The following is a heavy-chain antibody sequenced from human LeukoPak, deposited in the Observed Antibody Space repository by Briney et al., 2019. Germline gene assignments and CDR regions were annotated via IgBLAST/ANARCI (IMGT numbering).Heavy chain of an antibody. V-gene: IGHV4-59*08. CDR3: ARTNSGSSSIDY. D-gene: IGHD1-26*01. CDR2: IYYSGST. J-gene: IGHJ4*02. Sequence: SEALSLTCTVSGGSISSYYWSWIRQPPGKGLEWIGYIYYSGSTNYNPSLKSRVTISVDTSKNQFSLKLSSVTAADTAVYYCARTNSGSSSIDYWGQGTLVTVSS. CDR1: GGSISSYY.